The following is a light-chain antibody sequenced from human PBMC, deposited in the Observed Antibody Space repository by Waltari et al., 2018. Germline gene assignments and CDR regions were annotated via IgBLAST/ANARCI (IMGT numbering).Light chain of an antibody. CDR1: QSVSSY. Sequence: EIVLTQSPATLSLSPGERATLSCRASQSVSSYLAWYHQKPVHAPRLLIYDASNRATGTPARFSGSGSGTDFTLTISSLEPEDFAVYYCQQRSNWPLFGGGTKVEIK. J-gene: IGKJ4*01. CDR3: QQRSNWPL. CDR2: DAS. V-gene: IGKV3-11*01.